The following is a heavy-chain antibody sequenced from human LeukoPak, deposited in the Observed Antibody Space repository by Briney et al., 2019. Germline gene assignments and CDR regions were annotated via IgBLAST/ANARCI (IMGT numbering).Heavy chain of an antibody. D-gene: IGHD7-27*01. Sequence: GGSLRLSCAASGFSFSNYAITWVRQAPGMGLEWVSVLYSSGTTYYADSVKGRFTISRDNSKNTLYLQMNSLRAEDTAVYYCARGTGVRYFDLWGRGTLVTVSS. CDR3: ARGTGVRYFDL. CDR2: LYSSGTT. CDR1: GFSFSNYA. J-gene: IGHJ2*01. V-gene: IGHV3-53*01.